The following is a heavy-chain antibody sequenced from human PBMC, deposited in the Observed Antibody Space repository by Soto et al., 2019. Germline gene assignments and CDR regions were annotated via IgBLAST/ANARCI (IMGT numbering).Heavy chain of an antibody. CDR2: IVVGSGNT. J-gene: IGHJ6*04. V-gene: IGHV1-58*01. CDR3: AADPGRRDLGYCTNGVCFRLYYYYGMDV. Sequence: SVKVSCKASGFTFTSSAVQWVRQARGQRLEWIGWIVVGSGNTNYAQKFQERVTITRDMSTSTAYMELSSLRSEDTAVYYCAADPGRRDLGYCTNGVCFRLYYYYGMDVWGKGTTVTVSS. D-gene: IGHD2-8*01. CDR1: GFTFTSSA.